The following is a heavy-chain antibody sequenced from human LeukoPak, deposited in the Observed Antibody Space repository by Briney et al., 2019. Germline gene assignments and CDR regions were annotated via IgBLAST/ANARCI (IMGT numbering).Heavy chain of an antibody. Sequence: GGSLRLSCAASGFTFSSYSMNWVRQAPGKGLEWMAFIRYDGSNKYYADSVKGRFTISRDSSKKMLYLQMNSLRAEDTAVYYCAKERAQYTYGPYYFDYWGQGTLVTVSS. CDR2: IRYDGSNK. J-gene: IGHJ4*02. D-gene: IGHD5-18*01. V-gene: IGHV3-30*02. CDR3: AKERAQYTYGPYYFDY. CDR1: GFTFSSYS.